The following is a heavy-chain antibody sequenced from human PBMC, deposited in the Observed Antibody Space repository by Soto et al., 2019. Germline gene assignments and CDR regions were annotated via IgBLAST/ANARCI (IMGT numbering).Heavy chain of an antibody. CDR3: ARGPYYDILTGVNWFDP. V-gene: IGHV1-18*01. CDR2: ISAYNGNT. Sequence: ASVKVSCKASGYTFTSYGISWVRQAPGQGLEWMGWISAYNGNTNYAQKLQGRVTMTTDTSTSTAYMELRSLRSDDTAVYYCARGPYYDILTGVNWFDPWGQGTLVTVSS. D-gene: IGHD3-9*01. CDR1: GYTFTSYG. J-gene: IGHJ5*02.